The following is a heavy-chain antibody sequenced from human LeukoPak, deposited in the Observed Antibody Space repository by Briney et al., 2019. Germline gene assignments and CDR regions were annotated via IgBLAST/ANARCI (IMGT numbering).Heavy chain of an antibody. Sequence: RPGPSLTPSRAPAGPCFTNYGTSSVRHAPRKGLEWVSSISLSGDSTYNAASEKGRVTIYRENSENTLFLKMTRLRADDTAVYFGARNRPAGYDHDYGFDLQHWGQGTLVTVSS. D-gene: IGHD4/OR15-4a*01. CDR1: GPCFTNYG. CDR2: ISLSGDST. CDR3: ARNRPAGYDHDYGFDLQH. J-gene: IGHJ1*01. V-gene: IGHV3-23*01.